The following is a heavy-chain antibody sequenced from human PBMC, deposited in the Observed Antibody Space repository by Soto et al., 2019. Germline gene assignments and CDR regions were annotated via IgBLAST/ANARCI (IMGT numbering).Heavy chain of an antibody. CDR1: GFAFSSYV. CDR3: ARADYYGSGSHTYGMDV. V-gene: IGHV3-23*01. D-gene: IGHD3-10*01. J-gene: IGHJ6*02. Sequence: VGSLRVSCAASGFAFSSYVMGWVRQAPGKGLEWVSSISGSGVRTYYADSVKGRFTISRDNSQNTVYLQMNSLRAEDTAVYYCARADYYGSGSHTYGMDVWGQGTTVTVSS. CDR2: ISGSGVRT.